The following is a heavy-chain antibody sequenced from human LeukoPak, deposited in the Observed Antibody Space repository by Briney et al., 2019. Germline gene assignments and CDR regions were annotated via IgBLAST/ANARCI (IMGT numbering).Heavy chain of an antibody. V-gene: IGHV4-59*01. Sequence: SETLSLTCTVSGGSISTYYWSWIRQPPGKGLEWIGYVYYNGITNYNPSLKSRASISLDTSKNQFSLRLNSVTAAETAVYYCASQLGGTTFHWGQGTLVTVSS. D-gene: IGHD1/OR15-1a*01. CDR2: VYYNGIT. CDR1: GGSISTYY. CDR3: ASQLGGTTFH. J-gene: IGHJ4*02.